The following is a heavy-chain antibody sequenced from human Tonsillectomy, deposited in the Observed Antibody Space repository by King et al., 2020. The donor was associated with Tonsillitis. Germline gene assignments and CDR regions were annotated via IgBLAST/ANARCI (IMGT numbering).Heavy chain of an antibody. CDR2: IYSGGTT. J-gene: IGHJ4*02. Sequence: VQLVESGGGVVQPGGSLRLSCAASGFTVSSNYMTWVRQSPGKGLEWVSVIYSGGTTYYADSVKGRFTISRDNSKNTVYLQMNSLRGEDTAVYYCARGGIATPFDYWGQGTLVTVSS. D-gene: IGHD2-21*01. CDR1: GFTVSSNY. CDR3: ARGGIATPFDY. V-gene: IGHV3-66*01.